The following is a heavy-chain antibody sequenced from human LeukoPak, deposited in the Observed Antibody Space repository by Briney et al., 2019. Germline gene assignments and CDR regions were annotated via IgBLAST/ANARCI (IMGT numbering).Heavy chain of an antibody. Sequence: SETLSLTCTVSGGSISSGGYYWSWIRQPPGKGLEWIGYIYHSGSTYYNPSLKSRVTISVDRSKNQFSLKLSSVTAADTAVYYCARAPHPYGSGSYKVYWGQGTLVTVSS. CDR2: IYHSGST. D-gene: IGHD3-10*01. CDR1: GGSISSGGYY. J-gene: IGHJ4*02. CDR3: ARAPHPYGSGSYKVY. V-gene: IGHV4-30-2*01.